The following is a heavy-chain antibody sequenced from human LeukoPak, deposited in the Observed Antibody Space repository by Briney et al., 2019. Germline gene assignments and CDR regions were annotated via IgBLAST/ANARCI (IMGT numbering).Heavy chain of an antibody. D-gene: IGHD4-17*01. Sequence: GGSLRLSCTASGFTFDDFAMHWVRQAPGKGLEWVSFITWDGGSTYYAGSVKGRFTISRDNSKNSLYLRMNSLRAEDSALYSCVKDIVRDDYGDHVGAFDIWGQGTMVTVSS. J-gene: IGHJ3*02. CDR3: VKDIVRDDYGDHVGAFDI. V-gene: IGHV3-43D*03. CDR1: GFTFDDFA. CDR2: ITWDGGST.